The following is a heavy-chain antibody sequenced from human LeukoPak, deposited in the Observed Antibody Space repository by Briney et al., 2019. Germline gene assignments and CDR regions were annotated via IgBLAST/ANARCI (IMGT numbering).Heavy chain of an antibody. Sequence: SETLSLTCAVYGGSFSGYSWSWIRQPAGKGLDWIGDINHSGSTNYNPSLKSRVTISVDTSKKQFSLKLSSVTAADTAVYYCARGRLLMWFDPWGQGTLVTVSS. D-gene: IGHD3-16*01. CDR1: GGSFSGYS. V-gene: IGHV4-34*01. CDR2: INHSGST. CDR3: ARGRLLMWFDP. J-gene: IGHJ5*02.